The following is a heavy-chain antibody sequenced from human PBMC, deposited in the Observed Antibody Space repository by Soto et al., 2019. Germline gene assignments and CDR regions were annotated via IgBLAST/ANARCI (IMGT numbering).Heavy chain of an antibody. CDR3: ARQHPLDSRVWYI. V-gene: IGHV5-51*01. Sequence: GESLKISCKVFGDSFTGFWIGWVRQMPGKGLEWVGSIYPRDSDTRYNPSFQGQVTISANRSTTTAYLQWSSLKASDTAIYYCARQHPLDSRVWYIWGQGTLVTVSS. CDR2: IYPRDSDT. J-gene: IGHJ4*02. CDR1: GDSFTGFW. D-gene: IGHD6-19*01.